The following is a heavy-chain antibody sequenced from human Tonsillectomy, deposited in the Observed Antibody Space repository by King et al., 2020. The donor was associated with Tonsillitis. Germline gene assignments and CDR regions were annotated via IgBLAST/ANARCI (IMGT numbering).Heavy chain of an antibody. V-gene: IGHV3-73*02. CDR1: GFTFSGSA. J-gene: IGHJ6*02. D-gene: IGHD2-15*01. CDR2: IRSKANSYAT. CDR3: TRRVVAASRCMDV. Sequence: VQLVESGGGLVQPGGSLKLSCAASGFTFSGSAMHWVRQASGKGLAWGGRIRSKANSYATVYVASVKGRFTISRDVSKNTAYLQMNSLKTEDTAVYYCTRRVVAASRCMDVWGQGTTVTVSS.